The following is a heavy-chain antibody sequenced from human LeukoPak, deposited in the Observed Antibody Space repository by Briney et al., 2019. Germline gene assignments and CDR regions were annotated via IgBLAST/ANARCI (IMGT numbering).Heavy chain of an antibody. Sequence: ASVTVSFMASGYTFTNYGIDWVRQAPGHGLEWMGWSSAYNGNTNYAQKLQGRVTMTTDTSTSTAYMELRSLRSDDTAVYYCARDSLGWELPERYGIDVWGQGTTVTVSS. J-gene: IGHJ6*02. CDR1: GYTFTNYG. V-gene: IGHV1-18*01. CDR3: ARDSLGWELPERYGIDV. D-gene: IGHD1-26*01. CDR2: SSAYNGNT.